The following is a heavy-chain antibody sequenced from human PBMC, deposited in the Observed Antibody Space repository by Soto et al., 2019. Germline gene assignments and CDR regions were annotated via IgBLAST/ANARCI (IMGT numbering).Heavy chain of an antibody. CDR2: IDSSGEK. CDR1: GLSITDSEMG. D-gene: IGHD6-19*01. Sequence: QVTLKESGPVLVKPTETLTLRCTVSGLSITDSEMGVSWIRQPPGQPLEWLAHIDSSGEKSYRTFLKSRLAIPKDTSKCQIVRTMKNMDPADTATYYCARRHLAVAVSPWFDPWGQGIPVTVSS. V-gene: IGHV2-26*01. CDR3: ARRHLAVAVSPWFDP. J-gene: IGHJ5*02.